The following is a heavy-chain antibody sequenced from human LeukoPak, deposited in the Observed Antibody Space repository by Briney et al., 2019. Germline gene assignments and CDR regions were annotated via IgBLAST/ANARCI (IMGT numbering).Heavy chain of an antibody. D-gene: IGHD6-13*01. J-gene: IGHJ4*02. CDR3: AKAVGRISWSFDY. V-gene: IGHV3-30-3*01. Sequence: PGGSLRLSCAASGFTFNDYAMYWVRQAPGKGLEWVTLISYDGYDKSYADSVRGRFTISRDNSRNTLYLQMDSLRGDDAAVYYCAKAVGRISWSFDYWGQGALVTVSS. CDR2: ISYDGYDK. CDR1: GFTFNDYA.